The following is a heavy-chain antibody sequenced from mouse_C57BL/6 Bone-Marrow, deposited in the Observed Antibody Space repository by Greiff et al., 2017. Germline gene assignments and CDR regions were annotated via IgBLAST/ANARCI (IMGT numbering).Heavy chain of an antibody. D-gene: IGHD2-3*01. CDR2: INPSNGGT. J-gene: IGHJ3*01. V-gene: IGHV1-53*01. CDR3: ARSGWLLLFAY. CDR1: GYTFTSYW. Sequence: QVQLQQPGTELVKPGASVKLSCKASGYTFTSYWMHWVKQRPGQGLEWIGDINPSNGGTNYNEKFKSKATLTVDKSSSKAYMQLSSLTSEVSAVENCARSGWLLLFAYWGQGTLVTVSA.